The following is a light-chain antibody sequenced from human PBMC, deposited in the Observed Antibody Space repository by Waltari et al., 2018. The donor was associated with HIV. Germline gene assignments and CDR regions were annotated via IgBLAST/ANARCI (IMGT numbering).Light chain of an antibody. V-gene: IGKV1-8*01. CDR1: QGISSY. CDR2: AAS. Sequence: STGDRVTITCRASQGISSYLAWYQQKPGKAPKLLIYAASTLQSGVPSRFSGSGSGTDFTLTISCLQSEDFATYYCQQYYSYPRAFGQGTKVEIK. J-gene: IGKJ1*01. CDR3: QQYYSYPRA.